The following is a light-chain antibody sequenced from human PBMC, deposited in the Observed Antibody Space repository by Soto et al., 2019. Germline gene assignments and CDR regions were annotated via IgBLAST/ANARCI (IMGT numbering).Light chain of an antibody. CDR3: QQYNNWPQT. J-gene: IGKJ1*01. CDR1: QSVTIN. Sequence: ETLMTQSPVTLSVSPGERVTLSCRASQSVTINLAWYHQKPGQAPRLLIYGASIRATGIPARFTGSGSGTEFTLSISSLQSEDFGIYYCQQYNNWPQTFGQGTKVEIK. V-gene: IGKV3-15*01. CDR2: GAS.